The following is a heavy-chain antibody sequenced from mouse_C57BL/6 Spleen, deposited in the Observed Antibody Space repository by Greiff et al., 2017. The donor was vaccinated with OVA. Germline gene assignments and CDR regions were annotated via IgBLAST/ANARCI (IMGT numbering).Heavy chain of an antibody. J-gene: IGHJ2*01. D-gene: IGHD1-1*01. CDR3: AREGVYGSSDVDY. Sequence: VKLMESGGGLVKPGGSLKLSCAASGFTFSSYAMSWVRQTPEKRLEWVATISDGGSYTYYPDNVKGRFTISRDNAKNNLYLQMRQLKSEDTAMYDCAREGVYGSSDVDYWGQGTTLTVSS. V-gene: IGHV5-4*01. CDR2: ISDGGSYT. CDR1: GFTFSSYA.